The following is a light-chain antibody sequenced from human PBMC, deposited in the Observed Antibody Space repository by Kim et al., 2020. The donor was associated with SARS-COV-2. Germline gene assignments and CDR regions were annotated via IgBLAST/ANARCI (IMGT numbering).Light chain of an antibody. CDR1: QSVNNNY. V-gene: IGKV3-20*01. CDR3: QQYGSSSWT. Sequence: SPWERATLSCRASQSVNNNYLAWYQQKPGQAPRLLIYGASSRATGIPDRFSGSGSGTDFTLTISRLEPEDFAVYYCQQYGSSSWTFGQGTKVDIK. J-gene: IGKJ1*01. CDR2: GAS.